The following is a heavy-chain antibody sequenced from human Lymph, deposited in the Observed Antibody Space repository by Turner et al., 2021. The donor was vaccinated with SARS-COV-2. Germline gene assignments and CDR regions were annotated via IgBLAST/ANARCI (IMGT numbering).Heavy chain of an antibody. J-gene: IGHJ4*02. CDR2: ISYDGNNI. V-gene: IGHV3-30*18. CDR3: AKDSRFLEWLLFGEFDY. Sequence: QVQLVESGGGVVQPGGSLRPSCEASGFTFSSYGMHWVRQAPGKGLEWVAVISYDGNNIYYADSVKGRFTISRDNSKNTLYLQMNSLRAEDTAVYYCAKDSRFLEWLLFGEFDYWGQGTLVTVSS. D-gene: IGHD3-3*01. CDR1: GFTFSSYG.